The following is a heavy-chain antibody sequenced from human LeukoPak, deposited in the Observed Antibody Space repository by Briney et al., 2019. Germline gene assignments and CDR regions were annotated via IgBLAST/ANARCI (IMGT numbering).Heavy chain of an antibody. J-gene: IGHJ4*02. CDR2: MSPNSGNT. CDR1: GYTFTSYD. Sequence: ASVKVSCKASGYTFTSYDINWVRQATGQGPEWMGWMSPNSGNTGYAQKFQGRVTMTRSTSMSTAYMELGSLRSEDTAVYYCARGPPNWGYDYWGQGTLVTVSS. CDR3: ARGPPNWGYDY. D-gene: IGHD7-27*01. V-gene: IGHV1-8*01.